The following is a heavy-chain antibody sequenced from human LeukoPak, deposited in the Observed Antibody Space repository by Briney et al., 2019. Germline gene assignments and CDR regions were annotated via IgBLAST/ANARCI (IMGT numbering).Heavy chain of an antibody. J-gene: IGHJ3*02. CDR1: GFTFSSYE. CDR3: ARGQQLVQRDAFDI. V-gene: IGHV3-48*03. CDR2: ISSSGSTI. Sequence: PGGSLRLSCAASGFTFSSYEMNGVRQARGKGREGVSYISSSGSTIYYADSVKGRFTISRDNAKNSLYLQMNSLRAEDTAVYYCARGQQLVQRDAFDIWGQGTMVTVSS. D-gene: IGHD6-13*01.